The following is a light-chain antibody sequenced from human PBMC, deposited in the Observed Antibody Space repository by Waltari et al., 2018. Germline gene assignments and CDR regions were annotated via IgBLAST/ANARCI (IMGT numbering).Light chain of an antibody. CDR3: LQYSSSPYS. CDR1: QSIGSW. CDR2: KAS. V-gene: IGKV1D-16*01. Sequence: DIQVTQSPSSLSASVGDTVTITCRASQSIGSWLAWYQQKPGKAPKVLIYKASSLQSGVPSRFSGSGSGTDFTLIISSLQPEDFATYYCLQYSSSPYSFGQGTKVEIK. J-gene: IGKJ2*03.